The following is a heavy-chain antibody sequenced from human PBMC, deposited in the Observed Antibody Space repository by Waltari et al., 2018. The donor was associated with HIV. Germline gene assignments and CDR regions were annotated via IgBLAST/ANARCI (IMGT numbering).Heavy chain of an antibody. D-gene: IGHD3-10*02. V-gene: IGHV1-2*02. CDR3: TRDLLARLRVFAYSFHGMDV. CDR2: INPKTSGK. CDR1: GYTFTDFY. Sequence: QVQLVQSGAEVKKPGASVRVSCTASGYTFTDFYIHSVRQSPGQGLECNRVINPKTSGKSYGRKLQGKDTMTSDTSTSTVYTKMNKLTSDDTAKYYCTRDLLARLRVFAYSFHGMDVWGQGTTVTVSS. J-gene: IGHJ6*02.